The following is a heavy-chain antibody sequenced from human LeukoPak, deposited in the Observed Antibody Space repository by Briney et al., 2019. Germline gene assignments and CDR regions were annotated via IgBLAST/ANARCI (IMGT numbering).Heavy chain of an antibody. D-gene: IGHD6-6*01. V-gene: IGHV1-8*01. CDR1: GYTFTSYD. J-gene: IGHJ6*02. CDR2: MSPNSGDT. Sequence: ASVKVSCKASGYTFTSYDFNWVRQATGQRPEWMGWMSPNSGDTGYAQKFQDRVTTTRNTSISTAYMELSSLRSDDTAVYYCARGGQLVYYYYGMDVWGQGTTVTVSS. CDR3: ARGGQLVYYYYGMDV.